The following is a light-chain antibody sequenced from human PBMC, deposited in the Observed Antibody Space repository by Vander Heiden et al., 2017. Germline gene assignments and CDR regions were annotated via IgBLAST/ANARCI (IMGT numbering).Light chain of an antibody. CDR2: GNT. J-gene: IGLJ2*01. CDR1: SSNIGAGYD. Sequence: QSVLTQPPSVSVAPGQRVTISCTGSSSNIGAGYDLHWYQQLPGTAPKLLIYGNTKRPSGVPDRFSGSKSGTSASLAITGLQAEDEADYYCQSYDSSLSGSMVFGGGTKLTVL. CDR3: QSYDSSLSGSMV. V-gene: IGLV1-40*01.